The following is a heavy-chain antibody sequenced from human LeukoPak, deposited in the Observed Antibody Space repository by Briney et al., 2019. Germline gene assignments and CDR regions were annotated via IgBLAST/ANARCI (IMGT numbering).Heavy chain of an antibody. Sequence: GGSLRLSCAASGFAFSDEYMSWIRQAPGKGLEWVSYISSSGSTIYFADSVKGRFTTSRDNAKNSLYLQINSLRADDTAVYYCARSGYLGPDYWGQGAPVTVSS. CDR3: ARSGYLGPDY. CDR1: GFAFSDEY. J-gene: IGHJ4*02. V-gene: IGHV3-11*04. CDR2: ISSSGSTI. D-gene: IGHD2-2*01.